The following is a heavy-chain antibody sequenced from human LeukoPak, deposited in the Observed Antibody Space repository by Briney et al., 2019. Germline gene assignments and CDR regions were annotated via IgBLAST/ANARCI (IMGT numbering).Heavy chain of an antibody. CDR2: ISSSGSYI. CDR1: GFTFSSYS. CDR3: ARDKFVSAFDI. Sequence: GGSLRPSCAASGFTFSSYSMNWVRQAPGKGLEWVSSISSSGSYIYYADSVKGRFTISRDNAKNSLYLQMNSLRAEDTAVYYCARDKFVSAFDIWGQGTMVTVSS. D-gene: IGHD2-21*01. J-gene: IGHJ3*02. V-gene: IGHV3-21*01.